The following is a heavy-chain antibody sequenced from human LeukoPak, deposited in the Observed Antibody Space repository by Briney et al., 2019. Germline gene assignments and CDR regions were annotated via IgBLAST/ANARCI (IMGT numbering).Heavy chain of an antibody. D-gene: IGHD3-22*01. CDR1: GFTFSTYW. CDR2: ISSSGSTI. Sequence: GGSLRLSCAASGFTFSTYWMHWVRQAPGKGLVWVSYISSSGSTIYYADSVKGRFTISRDNAKNSLYLQMNSLRAEDTAVYYCARAVFRGSGYYYYYYGMDVWGQGTTVTVSS. CDR3: ARAVFRGSGYYYYYYGMDV. V-gene: IGHV3-48*04. J-gene: IGHJ6*02.